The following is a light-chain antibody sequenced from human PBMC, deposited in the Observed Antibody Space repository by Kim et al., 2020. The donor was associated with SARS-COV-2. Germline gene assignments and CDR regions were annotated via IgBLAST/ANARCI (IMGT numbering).Light chain of an antibody. CDR3: SSYTSSSTLV. CDR2: DVS. J-gene: IGLJ7*01. CDR1: SSDVGGYNY. V-gene: IGLV2-14*04. Sequence: QSSTISCTGTSSDVGGYNYGSWYQQHPGKAPKLMIYDVSKRPSGVSTRFSGSKSGNTASRTISGLQAEGEADYYCSSYTSSSTLVFGGGTQLTVL.